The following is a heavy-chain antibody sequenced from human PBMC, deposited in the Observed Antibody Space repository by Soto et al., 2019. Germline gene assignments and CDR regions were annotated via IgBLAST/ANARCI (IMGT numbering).Heavy chain of an antibody. D-gene: IGHD1-7*01. J-gene: IGHJ5*02. Sequence: XXTLSLTCAVYGGSFSGYYWRWIPQPPGKGLEWIGYIYYSGSTNYNPSLKSRVTISVDTSKNQFSLKLSSVTAADTAVYYCARVNFFPWWFDPWGQGTLVTVSS. CDR1: GGSFSGYY. CDR2: IYYSGST. V-gene: IGHV4-59*01. CDR3: ARVNFFPWWFDP.